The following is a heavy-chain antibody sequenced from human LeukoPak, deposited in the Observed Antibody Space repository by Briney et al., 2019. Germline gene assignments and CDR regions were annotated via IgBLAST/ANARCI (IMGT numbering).Heavy chain of an antibody. J-gene: IGHJ4*02. CDR2: INPSGGST. Sequence: ASVKVSCKASGYTFTSYYMHWVRQAPGQGLEWMGIINPSGGSTSYAQKFQGRVTMTRDTSTSTVYMELSSLRSGDTAVYHCATVDTSGSYYSSSFDYWGQGTLVTVSS. D-gene: IGHD1-26*01. CDR3: ATVDTSGSYYSSSFDY. CDR1: GYTFTSYY. V-gene: IGHV1-46*01.